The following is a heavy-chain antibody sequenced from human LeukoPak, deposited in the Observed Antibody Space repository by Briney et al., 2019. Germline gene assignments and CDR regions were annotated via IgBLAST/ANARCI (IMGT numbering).Heavy chain of an antibody. CDR2: IKSKTDGGTT. J-gene: IGHJ5*02. CDR1: GFTFSNAW. V-gene: IGHV3-15*01. CDR3: TTEQLVGPRGGGWFDP. Sequence: GGSLRPSCAASGFTFSNAWMSWVRQAPGKGLEWVGRIKSKTDGGTTDYAAPVKGRLTISGDDSKNTLYLQMNSLKTEDTAVYYCTTEQLVGPRGGGWFDPWGQGTLVTVSS. D-gene: IGHD6-6*01.